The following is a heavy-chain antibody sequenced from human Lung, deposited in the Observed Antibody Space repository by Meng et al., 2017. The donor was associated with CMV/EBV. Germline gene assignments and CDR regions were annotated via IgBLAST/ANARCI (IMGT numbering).Heavy chain of an antibody. CDR1: GCNFKEYA. D-gene: IGHD2-2*01. Sequence: GGSLRLSCIVSGCNFKEYAMSWVRQAPGKGLEWVANIKQDGSEKYYVGSVKGRFTISRDNAKNSLYLQMNSLRAEDTAVYYCARDPRVKSYVVVPAASDYWGQGTMVTVSS. V-gene: IGHV3-7*01. J-gene: IGHJ4*02. CDR3: ARDPRVKSYVVVPAASDY. CDR2: IKQDGSEK.